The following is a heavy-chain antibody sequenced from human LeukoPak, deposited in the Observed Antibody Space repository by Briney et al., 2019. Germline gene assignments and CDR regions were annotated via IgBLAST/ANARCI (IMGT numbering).Heavy chain of an antibody. CDR2: ISYNGRRK. CDR3: ARQEARNYYYEGLDY. V-gene: IGHV3-30*04. D-gene: IGHD3-22*01. Sequence: GGSLRLSCVASGFSFSGYAIHWVRQAPGKGLEWVALISYNGRRKEYADSVKGRFTIDRDNSKKTVYLQMNSLRPDDTAIYFCARQEARNYYYEGLDYWGPGNLVTVSS. CDR1: GFSFSGYA. J-gene: IGHJ4*02.